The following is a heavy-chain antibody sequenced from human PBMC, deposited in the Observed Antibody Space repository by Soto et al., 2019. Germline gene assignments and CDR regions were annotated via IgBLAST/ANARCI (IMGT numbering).Heavy chain of an antibody. CDR3: ASVFNHDSSGYSSDAFDL. CDR1: GFNFSTFG. Sequence: QVQLVESGGGLVQPGRSLRVSCAASGFNFSTFGMNWVRRAPGKGLEWVAVIWYDGSNKDYGDSVKGRFSVSRDNSKNTLYIKINKLKVEYRPMNHCASVFNHDSSGYSSDAFDLWGQGTLVTVSS. J-gene: IGHJ3*01. D-gene: IGHD3-22*01. CDR2: IWYDGSNK. V-gene: IGHV3-33*01.